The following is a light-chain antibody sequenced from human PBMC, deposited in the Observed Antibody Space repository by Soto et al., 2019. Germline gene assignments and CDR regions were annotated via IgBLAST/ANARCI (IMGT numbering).Light chain of an antibody. CDR1: QSLLHSDGKTY. CDR2: DAS. CDR3: QQYNSYQWT. Sequence: DIVMTHTPLSLSVTPGQPASISCKSSQSLLHSDGKTYLYWYLQKPGQAPRLLIYDASVRATGTPARFSGSGSGTEFTLTISTLQPDDVAPYYCQQYNSYQWTFGQGTKVDI. V-gene: IGKV2-29*02. J-gene: IGKJ1*01.